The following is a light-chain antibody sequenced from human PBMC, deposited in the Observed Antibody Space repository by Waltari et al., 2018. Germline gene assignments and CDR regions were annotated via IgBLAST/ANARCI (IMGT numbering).Light chain of an antibody. CDR1: PSVSSN. CDR2: DAS. CDR3: QQYNNWPPAIT. J-gene: IGKJ5*01. V-gene: IGKV3-15*01. Sequence: EIVMTQSPATLSVSPGERATLSCRASPSVSSNLAWYQQKPGQAPSLLIYDASTRATGIPARFSGSGSGTEFTITISSLQSEDFAVYYCQQYNNWPPAITFGQGTRLEIK.